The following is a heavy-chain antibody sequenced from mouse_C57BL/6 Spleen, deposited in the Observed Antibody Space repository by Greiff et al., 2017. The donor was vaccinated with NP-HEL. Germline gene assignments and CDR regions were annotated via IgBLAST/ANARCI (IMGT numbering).Heavy chain of an antibody. J-gene: IGHJ1*03. V-gene: IGHV10-1*01. CDR3: VRHYWDGYFDV. Sequence: EVHLVESGGGLVQPKGSLKLSCAASGFSFNTYAMNWVRQAPGKGLEWVARIRSKSNNYATYYADSVKDRFTISRDDSESMLYLQMNNLKTEDTAMYYCVRHYWDGYFDVWGTGTTVTVSS. CDR2: IRSKSNNYAT. CDR1: GFSFNTYA. D-gene: IGHD4-1*01.